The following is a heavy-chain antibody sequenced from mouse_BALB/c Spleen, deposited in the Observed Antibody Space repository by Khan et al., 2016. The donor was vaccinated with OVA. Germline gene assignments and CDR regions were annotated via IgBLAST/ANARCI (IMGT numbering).Heavy chain of an antibody. V-gene: IGHV14-3*02. D-gene: IGHD2-4*01. CDR2: IDPANGNT. J-gene: IGHJ2*01. CDR1: GFNIKDTY. Sequence: VQLQQSGAELVKPGASVKLSCTASGFNIKDTYMHWVKQRPEQGLEWIGRIDPANGNTKYDPKFQGKATITADTSSNTAYLQLSSLTSEDTAVYSCDRGGDYDYFDYWGQGTTLTVSS. CDR3: DRGGDYDYFDY.